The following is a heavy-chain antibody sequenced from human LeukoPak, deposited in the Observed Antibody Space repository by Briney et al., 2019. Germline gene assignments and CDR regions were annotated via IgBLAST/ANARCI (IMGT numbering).Heavy chain of an antibody. D-gene: IGHD3-22*01. CDR1: GASFSGFS. Sequence: SETLSLTCALYGASFSGFSWSWTRQPPGKGLEWIGEVNHSGSTDYNPSLKSRVTISVDTSKTQFSLNLRSVTAADTAVYSCERAYYCDRSGYGRLSVLYPRPFYYWGQGTLVTVSS. J-gene: IGHJ4*02. CDR2: VNHSGST. V-gene: IGHV4-34*01. CDR3: ERAYYCDRSGYGRLSVLYPRPFYY.